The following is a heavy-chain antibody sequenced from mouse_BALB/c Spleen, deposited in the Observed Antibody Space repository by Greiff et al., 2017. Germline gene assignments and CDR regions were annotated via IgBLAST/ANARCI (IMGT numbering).Heavy chain of an antibody. CDR3: ASPIEVFYAMDY. D-gene: IGHD2-12*01. CDR1: GYTFTSYT. J-gene: IGHJ4*01. Sequence: VQLQQSGAELARPGASVKMSCKASGYTFTSYTMHWVNQRPGQGLEWIGYINPSSGYTNYNQKFKDKATLTADKSSSTAYMQLSSLTSEDSAVYYCASPIEVFYAMDYWGQGTSVTVSS. V-gene: IGHV1-4*01. CDR2: INPSSGYT.